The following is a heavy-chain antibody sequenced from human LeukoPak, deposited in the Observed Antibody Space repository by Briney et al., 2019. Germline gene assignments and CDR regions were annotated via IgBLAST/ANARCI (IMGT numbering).Heavy chain of an antibody. CDR1: GFTLSSYA. J-gene: IGHJ5*02. V-gene: IGHV3-23*01. CDR3: AKDVYGSGTRLGP. D-gene: IGHD3-10*01. Sequence: GGSLRLSCAASGFTLSSYAMSWVRQAPGKGLEWVSAISGSGGSTYYADSVKGRSTISRDNSKNTLYLQMNSLRAEDTAVYYCAKDVYGSGTRLGPWGQGTLVTVSS. CDR2: ISGSGGST.